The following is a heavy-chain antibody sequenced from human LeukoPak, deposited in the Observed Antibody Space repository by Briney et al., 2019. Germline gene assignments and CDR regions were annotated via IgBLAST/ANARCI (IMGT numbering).Heavy chain of an antibody. CDR1: GFTFSAYT. D-gene: IGHD4/OR15-4a*01. CDR3: ARDRVQIWSYVALFDD. Sequence: QSGGSLRLSCVASGFTFSAYTMHWVRQTPGKGLEWVAVISNDGAHIGYRDPVRGRFTISRDISKNTLYLQMDSLRSEDTAVYFCARDRVQIWSYVALFDDWSQGTLVTVSS. J-gene: IGHJ4*02. V-gene: IGHV3-30*04. CDR2: ISNDGAHI.